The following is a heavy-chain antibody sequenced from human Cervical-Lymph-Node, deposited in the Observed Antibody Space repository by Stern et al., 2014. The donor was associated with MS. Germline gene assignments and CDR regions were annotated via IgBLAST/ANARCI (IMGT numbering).Heavy chain of an antibody. D-gene: IGHD4-11*01. CDR3: ARDGSNWSQNWLDP. CDR1: GGSISGGSYY. V-gene: IGHV4-61*02. CDR2: IHTTGST. Sequence: QVQLQQSGPGLVKPSQTLSLTCTVAGGSISGGSYYWTWIRQPAGKAPEWIGRIHTTGSTDYSPSLKSRVTISLDTSTNQFSLNRKSGTAADTAVYYCARDGSNWSQNWLDPWGQGTLVVVSS. J-gene: IGHJ5*02.